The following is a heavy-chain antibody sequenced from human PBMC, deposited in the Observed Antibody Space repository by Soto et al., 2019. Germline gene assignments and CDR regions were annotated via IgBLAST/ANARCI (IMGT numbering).Heavy chain of an antibody. CDR1: GYSISSGYY. Sequence: PSETLSLTCAVSGYSISSGYYWGWIRQPPGKGLEWIGSIYHSGSTYYNPSLKSRVTISVDTSKNQFSLKLSSVTAADTAVYYCARDFPPREWELLTRFSDYPRSPFDYWGQGTLVTVSS. J-gene: IGHJ4*02. CDR3: ARDFPPREWELLTRFSDYPRSPFDY. V-gene: IGHV4-38-2*02. CDR2: IYHSGST. D-gene: IGHD1-26*01.